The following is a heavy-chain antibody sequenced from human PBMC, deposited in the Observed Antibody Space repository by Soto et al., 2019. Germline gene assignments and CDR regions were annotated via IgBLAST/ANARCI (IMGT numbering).Heavy chain of an antibody. V-gene: IGHV1-18*01. Sequence: QVQLVQSAGEVKKPGASAIDSCQASRYTFRNYIIAWLRQAPGQGLEWMGWISPYNGNTNYSRQFRGRVTLTTDTSTSAAYLELRNLGSDDAATYYCARYCAGNACYSRHYYAMDVWGQGTTVSVSS. CDR1: RYTFRNYI. J-gene: IGHJ6*02. CDR3: ARYCAGNACYSRHYYAMDV. CDR2: ISPYNGNT. D-gene: IGHD2-21*02.